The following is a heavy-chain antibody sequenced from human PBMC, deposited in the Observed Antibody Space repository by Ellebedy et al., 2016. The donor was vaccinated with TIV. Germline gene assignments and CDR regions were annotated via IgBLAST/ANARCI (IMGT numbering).Heavy chain of an antibody. CDR1: GFTFRSSW. CDR3: ATGHSYGYDY. J-gene: IGHJ4*02. Sequence: GGSLRLSXAASGFTFRSSWMHWVRQAPGKGLVWVSRVNGDGSSIIYADSVKGRFTISRDNAKNAVYLQMNSLRADDTAVYYCATGHSYGYDYWGQGTLVTVSS. CDR2: VNGDGSSI. V-gene: IGHV3-74*01. D-gene: IGHD5-18*01.